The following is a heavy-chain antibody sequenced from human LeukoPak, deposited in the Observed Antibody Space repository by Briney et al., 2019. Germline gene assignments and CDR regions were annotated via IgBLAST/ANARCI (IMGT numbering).Heavy chain of an antibody. J-gene: IGHJ4*02. CDR3: ARVQETGFSSNSGHYFDY. Sequence: ASVKVSCKASGYTFTSYYMHWVRQAPGQGLEWMGIINPSGGSTSYAQKFQGRVTMTRDTSTSTVYMELSSLRSEDTAVYYCARVQETGFSSNSGHYFDYWGQGTLVTVSS. D-gene: IGHD1-26*01. CDR2: INPSGGST. CDR1: GYTFTSYY. V-gene: IGHV1-46*01.